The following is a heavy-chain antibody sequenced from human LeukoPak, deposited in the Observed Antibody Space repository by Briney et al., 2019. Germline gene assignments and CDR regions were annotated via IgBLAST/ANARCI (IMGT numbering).Heavy chain of an antibody. J-gene: IGHJ4*02. CDR2: IYYSGST. D-gene: IGHD3-10*01. CDR1: GGSISSGDYY. V-gene: IGHV4-30-4*01. CDR3: ARAYYGSGSLQGYFDY. Sequence: SETLSLTYTVSGGSISSGDYYWSWIRQPPGKGLEWIGYIYYSGSTYYNPSLKSRVTISVDTSKNQFSLKLSSVTAADTAVYYCARAYYGSGSLQGYFDYWGQGTLVTVSS.